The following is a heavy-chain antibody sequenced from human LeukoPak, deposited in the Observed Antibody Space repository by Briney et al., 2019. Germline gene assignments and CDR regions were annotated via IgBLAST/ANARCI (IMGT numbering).Heavy chain of an antibody. CDR3: ARDYYGSGSYYNPRWFDP. J-gene: IGHJ5*02. V-gene: IGHV1-3*01. CDR1: GYTFTSYA. CDR2: INAGNGNT. D-gene: IGHD3-10*01. Sequence: ASVKVSCKASGYTFTSYAMHWVRQASGQRLEWMGWINAGNGNTKYSQKFQGRVTITRDTSASTAYMELSSLRSEDTAVYYCARDYYGSGSYYNPRWFDPWGQGTLVTVSS.